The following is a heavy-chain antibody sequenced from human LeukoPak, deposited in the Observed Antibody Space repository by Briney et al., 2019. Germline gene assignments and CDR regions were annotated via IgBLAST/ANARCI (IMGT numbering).Heavy chain of an antibody. CDR3: ARGFRAYYYGSGSYGADAFDI. V-gene: IGHV1-2*02. Sequence: ASLKVSCKASGYTFTGYYIHWVRQAPGQGLEWMGWINPNSGGTNYAQKFQGRVTMTRDTSISTAYMELSRLRSDDTAVYYCARGFRAYYYGSGSYGADAFDIWGQGTMVTVSS. J-gene: IGHJ3*02. CDR2: INPNSGGT. D-gene: IGHD3-10*01. CDR1: GYTFTGYY.